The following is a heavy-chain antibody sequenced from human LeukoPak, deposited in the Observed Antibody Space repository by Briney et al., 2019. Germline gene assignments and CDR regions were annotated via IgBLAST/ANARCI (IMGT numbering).Heavy chain of an antibody. J-gene: IGHJ4*02. CDR3: ARQELSYGSGSHFDY. CDR1: GGSISTFY. CDR2: ISYSGST. V-gene: IGHV4-59*08. Sequence: PSETLSLTCTVSGGSISTFYWTWIRQPPGKGLEWIGSISYSGSTNYSPSLEGRVTMPVDTSKNQFSLKLRAVTAADTAVYFCARQELSYGSGSHFDYWGQGILVTVSS. D-gene: IGHD3-16*02.